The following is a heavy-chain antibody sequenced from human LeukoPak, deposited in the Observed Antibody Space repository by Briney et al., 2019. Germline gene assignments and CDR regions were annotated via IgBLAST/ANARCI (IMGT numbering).Heavy chain of an antibody. CDR1: GFSFNSYW. CDR3: AKEYCSSTSCYFDY. V-gene: IGHV3-7*01. Sequence: GGSLTLSCAASGFSFNSYWMSWVRQAPGKRLEWAANIKEDGSQQKYVDSVKGRFTISRDNAKNSLFLQMDGLRAEDTAVYYCAKEYCSSTSCYFDYWGQGTLVTVSS. J-gene: IGHJ4*02. CDR2: IKEDGSQQ. D-gene: IGHD2-2*01.